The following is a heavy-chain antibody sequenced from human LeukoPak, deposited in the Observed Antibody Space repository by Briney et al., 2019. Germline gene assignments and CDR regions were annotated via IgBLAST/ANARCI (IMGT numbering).Heavy chain of an antibody. CDR3: ARGIVVIGGGSYWFDP. Sequence: SETLSLTCTVSGGSISSHYWSWIRQPPGKGLEWIGYIYYSGSTYYNPSLKSRVTISVDTSKNQFSLKLSSVTAADTAVYYCARGIVVIGGGSYWFDPWGQGTLVTVSS. CDR1: GGSISSHY. J-gene: IGHJ5*02. CDR2: IYYSGST. D-gene: IGHD3-22*01. V-gene: IGHV4-59*11.